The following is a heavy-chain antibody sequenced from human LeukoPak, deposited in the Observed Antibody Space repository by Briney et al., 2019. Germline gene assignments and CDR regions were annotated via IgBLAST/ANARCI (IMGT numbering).Heavy chain of an antibody. CDR1: GFTFSSYS. CDR2: ISSSSSYI. J-gene: IGHJ4*02. V-gene: IGHV3-21*04. Sequence: GGSLRLSCAASGFTFSSYSMNWVRQAPGKGLEWVSSISSSSSYIYYADSVKGRFTISRDNAKNSLYLQMNSLRAEDTALYYCAREEGSGYYRLYYFDYWGQGTLVTVSS. CDR3: AREEGSGYYRLYYFDY. D-gene: IGHD3-22*01.